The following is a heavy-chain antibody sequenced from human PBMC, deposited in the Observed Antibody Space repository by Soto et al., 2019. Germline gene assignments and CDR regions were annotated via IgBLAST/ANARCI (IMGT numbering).Heavy chain of an antibody. CDR2: IYYSGST. D-gene: IGHD4-17*01. Sequence: QVQLQESGPGLVKPSETLSLTCTVSGGSISSYYWSWIRQPPGKGLEWIGYIYYSGSTNYNPSLXXXVXXXVDTSXNQFSLKLSSVTAADTAVYYCARRNGDGYWGQGTLVTVSS. J-gene: IGHJ4*02. CDR3: ARRNGDGY. CDR1: GGSISSYY. V-gene: IGHV4-59*08.